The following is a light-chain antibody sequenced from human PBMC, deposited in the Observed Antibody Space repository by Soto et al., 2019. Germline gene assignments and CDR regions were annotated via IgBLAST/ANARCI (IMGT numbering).Light chain of an antibody. CDR3: LQYNSYWT. CDR1: QLVNSW. V-gene: IGKV1-5*01. CDR2: DAT. J-gene: IGKJ1*01. Sequence: QMTQSPSTLSASVGDRVTITCRASQLVNSWLAWYQQKPGRAPELLIYDATTLETGVPSRFSGSRSGTEFTLTISSLQPDDSATYYCLQYNSYWTFGQGTKVDIK.